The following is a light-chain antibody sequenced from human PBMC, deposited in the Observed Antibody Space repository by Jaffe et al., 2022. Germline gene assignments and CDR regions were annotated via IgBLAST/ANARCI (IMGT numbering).Light chain of an antibody. CDR3: QQRSNWPSIT. V-gene: IGKV3-11*01. CDR1: QSVSSY. CDR2: DAS. J-gene: IGKJ5*01. Sequence: EIVLTQSPATLSLSPGERATLSCRASQSVSSYLAWYQQKPGQAPRLLIYDASNRATGIPARFSGSGSGTDFTLTINSLEPEDFAVYYCQQRSNWPSITFGQGTRLEIK.